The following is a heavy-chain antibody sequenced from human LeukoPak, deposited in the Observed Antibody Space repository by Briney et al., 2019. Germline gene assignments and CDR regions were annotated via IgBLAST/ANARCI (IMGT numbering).Heavy chain of an antibody. CDR1: GGSFSGYY. D-gene: IGHD4-17*01. CDR3: ARGSGTTVTHFDY. Sequence: PSETLSLTCAVYGGSFSGYYWSWIRQPPGKGLEWIGEINHSGSTNYNPSLKSRVTISVDTSKNQFSLKLSSVTAADTAVYYCARGSGTTVTHFDYWGQGTLVTVSS. CDR2: INHSGST. J-gene: IGHJ4*02. V-gene: IGHV4-34*01.